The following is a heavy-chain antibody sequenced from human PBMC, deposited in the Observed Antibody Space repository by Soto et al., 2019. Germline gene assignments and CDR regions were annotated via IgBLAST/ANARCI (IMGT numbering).Heavy chain of an antibody. D-gene: IGHD3-10*01. Sequence: HPGGSLRLSCAASGFTVSSNYMSWVRQAPGKGLEWVSVIYSGGSTYYADSVKGRFTISRDNSKNTLYLQMNSLRAEDTAVYYCAKVYGSGSYSYYYYYMDVWGKGTTVTVSS. CDR2: IYSGGST. J-gene: IGHJ6*03. V-gene: IGHV3-66*01. CDR1: GFTVSSNY. CDR3: AKVYGSGSYSYYYYYMDV.